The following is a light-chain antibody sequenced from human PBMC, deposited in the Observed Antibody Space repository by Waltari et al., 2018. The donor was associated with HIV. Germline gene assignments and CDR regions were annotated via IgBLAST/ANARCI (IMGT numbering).Light chain of an antibody. CDR3: QQRSNWLSLS. J-gene: IGKJ4*01. CDR1: QNVSPY. CDR2: GAS. Sequence: EIVLTQSPATLSLSPGERATLSCRASQNVSPYLAWYQQRPGQAPRLLIYGASNRATGIPVRFSGSGSGTDFTLTISSLEPEDFAVYYCQQRSNWLSLSFGGGTKVEIK. V-gene: IGKV3-11*01.